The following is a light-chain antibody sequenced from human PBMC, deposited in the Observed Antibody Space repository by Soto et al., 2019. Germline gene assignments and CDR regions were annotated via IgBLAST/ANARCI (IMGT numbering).Light chain of an antibody. Sequence: QSVLTQPASVSGSPGQSITISCTGTSSDVGAYNFVSWHQQHPGKAPKLMIYNVYDRPSGISYRFSGSKSGNTASLTISGLQGEDEADYYCIAYTVSRTYVFGTGTKVTVL. J-gene: IGLJ1*01. CDR2: NVY. V-gene: IGLV2-14*03. CDR3: IAYTVSRTYV. CDR1: SSDVGAYNF.